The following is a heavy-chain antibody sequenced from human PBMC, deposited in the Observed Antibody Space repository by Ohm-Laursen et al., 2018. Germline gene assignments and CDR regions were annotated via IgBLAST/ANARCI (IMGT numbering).Heavy chain of an antibody. D-gene: IGHD4-17*01. CDR1: GFTFDDYA. CDR2: ISWNSGSI. Sequence: SLRLSCAASGFTFDDYAMHWVRHAPGKGLEWVSGISWNSGSIGYADSVKGRFTISRDNAKNSLYLQMNSLRAEDTAVYYCARDVIEGSYGDRSDWYFDLWGRGTLVTVSS. V-gene: IGHV3-9*01. CDR3: ARDVIEGSYGDRSDWYFDL. J-gene: IGHJ2*01.